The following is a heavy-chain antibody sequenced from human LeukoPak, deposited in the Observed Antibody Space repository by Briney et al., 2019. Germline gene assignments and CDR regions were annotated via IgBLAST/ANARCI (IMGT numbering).Heavy chain of an antibody. J-gene: IGHJ4*02. V-gene: IGHV1-69*04. CDR2: IIPILGIA. CDR3: ARDPAPLRYFDWQSRFYFDY. CDR1: GGTFSSYA. Sequence: SLKVSCKASGGTFSSYAISWVRHAPGQRLEWMGKIIPILGIANYAQKFQGSVTTTADKSTSTAYMELSSLRSENTAVYYCARDPAPLRYFDWQSRFYFDYWGQGTLVTVSS. D-gene: IGHD3-9*01.